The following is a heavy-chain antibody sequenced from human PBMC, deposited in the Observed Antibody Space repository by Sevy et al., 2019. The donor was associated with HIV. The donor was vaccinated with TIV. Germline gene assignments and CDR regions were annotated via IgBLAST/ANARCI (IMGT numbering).Heavy chain of an antibody. Sequence: SETLSLTCTVSGDSIGNQYWSWIRQPPGKGLEWIGYFYYSGRTNYNPSLKSRVTISVDTSKNQFSLKLSSVTAADTAVYYCANSSPEYYYAMDVWGQGTTVTVSS. CDR3: ANSSPEYYYAMDV. CDR2: FYYSGRT. V-gene: IGHV4-59*11. CDR1: GDSIGNQY. J-gene: IGHJ6*02.